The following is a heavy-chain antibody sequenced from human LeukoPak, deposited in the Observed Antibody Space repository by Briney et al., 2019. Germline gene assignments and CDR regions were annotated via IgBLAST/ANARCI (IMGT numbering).Heavy chain of an antibody. D-gene: IGHD3-10*01. J-gene: IGHJ5*02. CDR1: GGTFSSYA. CDR3: ARDLAYYYGSGSDNWFDP. V-gene: IGHV1-69*05. Sequence: SVKVSCKASGGTFSSYAISWVRQAPGQGLEWMGGIIPIFGTANYAQKFQGSVTITRDTSASTAYMELSSLRSEDTAVYYCARDLAYYYGSGSDNWFDPWGQGTLVTVSS. CDR2: IIPIFGTA.